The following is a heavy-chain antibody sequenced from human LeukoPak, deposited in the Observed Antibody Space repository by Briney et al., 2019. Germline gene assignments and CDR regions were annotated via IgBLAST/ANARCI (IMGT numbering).Heavy chain of an antibody. V-gene: IGHV4-34*01. CDR3: ASSGSYI. D-gene: IGHD3-10*01. CDR2: INHSGST. Sequence: SETLSLTCAVYGGSFSGYYWSWIRQPPGKGLEWIGEINHSGSTNYNPSLKSRVTISVDTSKNQFSLKLSSVIAADTAVYYCASSGSYIWGQGTLVTVSS. J-gene: IGHJ4*02. CDR1: GGSFSGYY.